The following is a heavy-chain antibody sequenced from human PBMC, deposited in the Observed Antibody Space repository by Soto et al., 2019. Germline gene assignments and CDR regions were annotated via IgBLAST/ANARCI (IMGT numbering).Heavy chain of an antibody. Sequence: SETLSLTCTLSGGSISSGGYYWSWIRQHPGKGLEWIGYIYYSGSTYYNPSLKSRVTISVDTSKNQFSLKLSSVTAADTAVYYCAREDPYGGNSGYWGQGTLVTVSS. CDR3: AREDPYGGNSGY. J-gene: IGHJ4*02. V-gene: IGHV4-31*03. CDR2: IYYSGST. D-gene: IGHD4-17*01. CDR1: GGSISSGGYY.